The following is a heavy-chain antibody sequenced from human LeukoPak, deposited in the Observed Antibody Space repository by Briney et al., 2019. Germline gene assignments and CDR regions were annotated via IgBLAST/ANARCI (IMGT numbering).Heavy chain of an antibody. CDR2: ISYNGSNE. D-gene: IGHD2-15*01. V-gene: IGHV3-30-3*01. Sequence: PGGSLRLSCAASGFTFSIYAMHWVRQAPGKGLEWVAGISYNGSNEYYSDSVKGRFTITGDNSKNTVFLQMNSLRAEDTGVYHCARDRGGSDFYYFDYWGQGTLVTVSS. CDR1: GFTFSIYA. CDR3: ARDRGGSDFYYFDY. J-gene: IGHJ4*02.